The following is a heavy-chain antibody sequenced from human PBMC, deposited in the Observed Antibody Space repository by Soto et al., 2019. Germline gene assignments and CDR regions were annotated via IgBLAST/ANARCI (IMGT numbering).Heavy chain of an antibody. Sequence: GGSLRLSCAASGFTFSSYAMSWVRQAPGKGLEWVSGISGSGGITYYADSVKGRFTISRDNSNNTLFLQMHSLRADDTAVYYCAKSLSASPNYFFDSWGQEPWSPSPQ. V-gene: IGHV3-23*01. CDR1: GFTFSSYA. CDR3: AKSLSASPNYFFDS. J-gene: IGHJ4*01. CDR2: ISGSGGIT. D-gene: IGHD1-1*01.